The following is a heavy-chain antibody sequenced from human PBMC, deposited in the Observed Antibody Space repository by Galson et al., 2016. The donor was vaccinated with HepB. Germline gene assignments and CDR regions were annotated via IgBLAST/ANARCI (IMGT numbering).Heavy chain of an antibody. D-gene: IGHD3-10*02. V-gene: IGHV3-11*01. CDR1: GFIFSDYY. Sequence: SLRFSCAASGFIFSDYYMSWIRQAPGKGLEWVSYISTFDIGIYYTDSVKGRFTISRDSAKNSLFLQMNSLRAEDTAVYYCARTVVRSPGPAYLDVWGQGTTVTVSS. CDR3: ARTVVRSPGPAYLDV. J-gene: IGHJ6*02. CDR2: ISTFDIGI.